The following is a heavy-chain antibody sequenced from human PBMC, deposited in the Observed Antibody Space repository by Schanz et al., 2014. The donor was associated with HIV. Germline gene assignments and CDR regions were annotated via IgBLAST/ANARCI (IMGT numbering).Heavy chain of an antibody. CDR1: GFTFSTFG. CDR2: ITGPGDTM. CDR3: AKVATWDYYGMDV. J-gene: IGHJ6*02. V-gene: IGHV3-48*04. Sequence: VQLVESGGRVVQPGRSLRLSCAASGFTFSTFGMHWVRQAPGKGLEWVAHITGPGDTMYYADSVKGRFTISRDNAKNSLHLQMNSLRAEDTAVYYCAKVATWDYYGMDVWGQGTTVTVSS.